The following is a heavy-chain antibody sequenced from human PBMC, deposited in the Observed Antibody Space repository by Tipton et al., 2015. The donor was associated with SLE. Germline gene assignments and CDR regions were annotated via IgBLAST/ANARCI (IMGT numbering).Heavy chain of an antibody. CDR3: ARRFSYGYKGAFDI. V-gene: IGHV4-34*01. J-gene: IGHJ3*02. D-gene: IGHD5-18*01. Sequence: TLSLTCTVSGGSISSYYWSWIRQPPGKGLEWIGEINHSGSTNYNPSLKSRVTISVDTSKNQFSLKLSSVTAADTAVYYCARRFSYGYKGAFDIWGQGTMVTVSS. CDR2: INHSGST. CDR1: GGSISSYY.